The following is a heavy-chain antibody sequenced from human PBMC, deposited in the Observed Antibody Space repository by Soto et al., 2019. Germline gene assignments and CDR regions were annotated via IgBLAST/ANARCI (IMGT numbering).Heavy chain of an antibody. J-gene: IGHJ3*02. CDR2: IVVGSGKT. D-gene: IGHD1-26*01. Sequence: QMQLVQSGPEVKKPGTSVKVSCKASGFTFTSSAVQWLRQARGHRLEWIVWIVVGSGKTNYAQKVQERVTITRDMSTSTAYTELSSLRSEDTAVYYCAAVGGSYSDAFDIWGQGTRVTVSS. CDR1: GFTFTSSA. V-gene: IGHV1-58*01. CDR3: AAVGGSYSDAFDI.